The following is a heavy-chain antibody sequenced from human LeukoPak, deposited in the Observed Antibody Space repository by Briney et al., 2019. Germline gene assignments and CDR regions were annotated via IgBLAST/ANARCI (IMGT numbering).Heavy chain of an antibody. D-gene: IGHD2-2*01. CDR1: TINFSDYG. J-gene: IGHJ5*02. V-gene: IGHV3-23*01. Sequence: GGSLRLSCAASTINFSDYGMDWVRQAPGRGLAWVSTINPTGVRTYYADSVRGRFTISRDNSKNTVFLQINSLRVEDTAIYYCARDQPHAASWFDPWGQGTLVTVSS. CDR3: ARDQPHAASWFDP. CDR2: INPTGVRT.